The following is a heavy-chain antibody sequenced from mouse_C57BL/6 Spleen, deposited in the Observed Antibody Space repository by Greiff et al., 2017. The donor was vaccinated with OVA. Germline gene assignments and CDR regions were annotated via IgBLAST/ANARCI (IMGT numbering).Heavy chain of an antibody. J-gene: IGHJ1*03. D-gene: IGHD2-3*01. CDR3: ARRMGSRWYFDV. CDR1: GYTFTSYW. CDR2: IYPGSGST. Sequence: QVQLQQPGAELVKPGASVKMSCKASGYTFTSYWITWVKQRPGQGLEWIGDIYPGSGSTNYNEKFKSKATLTVDTSSSTAYMQLSSLTSEDSAVYYCARRMGSRWYFDVWGTGTTVTVSS. V-gene: IGHV1-55*01.